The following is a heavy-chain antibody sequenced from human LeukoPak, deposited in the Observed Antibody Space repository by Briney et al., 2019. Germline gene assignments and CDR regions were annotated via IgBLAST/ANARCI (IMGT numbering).Heavy chain of an antibody. D-gene: IGHD3-10*02. CDR1: GFTFSRYS. V-gene: IGHV3-21*01. Sequence: GGSLRLSCAASGFTFSRYSMNWVRQAPGKGLEWVSSISTSSIYIYYADSVKGRFTISRDNAKNSLYLQMNSLRAEDTAVYYCAELGITMIGGVWGKGTTVTISS. CDR2: ISTSSIYI. J-gene: IGHJ6*04. CDR3: AELGITMIGGV.